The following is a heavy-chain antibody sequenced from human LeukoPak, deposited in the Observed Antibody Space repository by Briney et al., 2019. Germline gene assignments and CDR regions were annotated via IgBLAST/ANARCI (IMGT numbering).Heavy chain of an antibody. V-gene: IGHV4-59*08. D-gene: IGHD3-16*02. CDR1: GDSISSYY. CDR3: ARAYPLMITFGGVIDHFDY. Sequence: SETLSLTCTVSGDSISSYYWSWIRQPPGKGLEWIGYIYYSGSTNYNPSLKSRVTISVDTSKNQFSLKLSSVTAADTAVYYCARAYPLMITFGGVIDHFDYWGQGTLVTVSS. J-gene: IGHJ4*02. CDR2: IYYSGST.